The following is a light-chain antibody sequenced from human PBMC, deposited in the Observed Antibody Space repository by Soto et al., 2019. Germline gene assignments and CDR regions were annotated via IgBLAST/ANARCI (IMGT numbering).Light chain of an antibody. Sequence: QSALTQPASVSGSPGQSITISCTGTSSDVGGYNYVSWYQQYPGKAPKLMIYEVSNRPSGVSNRFSGSKSGNTASLTISGLQAEDEAYYYCSSYTSSSTLVFGTGTKLTVL. J-gene: IGLJ1*01. V-gene: IGLV2-14*01. CDR2: EVS. CDR3: SSYTSSSTLV. CDR1: SSDVGGYNY.